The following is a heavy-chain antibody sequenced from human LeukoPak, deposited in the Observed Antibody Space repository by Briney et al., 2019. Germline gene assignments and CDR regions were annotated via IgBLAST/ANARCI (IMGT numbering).Heavy chain of an antibody. Sequence: GGSLRLSCAASGFTFSSYAMSWVRQAPGKGLEWVSAISGSGGSTYYADSVKGRFTISRDNSKNTLYLQMNSLRAEDTAVYYCAKDGGLYCGGDCYPLYYLDYWGQGTLVTVSS. V-gene: IGHV3-23*01. CDR3: AKDGGLYCGGDCYPLYYLDY. J-gene: IGHJ4*02. CDR2: ISGSGGST. D-gene: IGHD2-21*02. CDR1: GFTFSSYA.